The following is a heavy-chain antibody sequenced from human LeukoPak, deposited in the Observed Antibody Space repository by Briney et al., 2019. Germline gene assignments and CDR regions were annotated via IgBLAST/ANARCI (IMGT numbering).Heavy chain of an antibody. V-gene: IGHV4-59*01. D-gene: IGHD6-19*01. CDR3: ARTVEYYYYMDV. J-gene: IGHJ6*03. CDR2: IYYSGNT. Sequence: PSETLSLTCTVSGDSISSYFWSWIRQPPGRGLEWIGYIYYSGNTNYNPSLKSRVTISVDTSKNHFSLKLSSVTAADTAVYYCARTVEYYYYMDVWGKGTTVTISS. CDR1: GDSISSYF.